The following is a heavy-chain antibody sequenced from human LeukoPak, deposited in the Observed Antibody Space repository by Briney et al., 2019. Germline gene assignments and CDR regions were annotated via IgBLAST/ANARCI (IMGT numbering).Heavy chain of an antibody. CDR1: GDSVSSSGYY. CDR3: ATFRGTSSTWYQGNF. D-gene: IGHD6-13*01. CDR2: IYYSGST. V-gene: IGHV4-39*01. Sequence: SETLSLTCTVSGDSVSSSGYYWGWIRQPPGKGLEWIGSIYYSGSTYYNPSLKSRVTISVDTSKNQFSLNLSSVTAADTAVYYCATFRGTSSTWYQGNFWGQGTLVTVSS. J-gene: IGHJ4*02.